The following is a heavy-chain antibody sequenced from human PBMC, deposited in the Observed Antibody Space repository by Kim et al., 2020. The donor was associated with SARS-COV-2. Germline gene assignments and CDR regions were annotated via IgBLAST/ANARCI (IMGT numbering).Heavy chain of an antibody. CDR3: AKGGVYTSSWYGFFDY. CDR2: ISWEGGKT. V-gene: IGHV3-43*01. J-gene: IGHJ5*01. D-gene: IGHD6-13*01. CDR1: GFTFDDYS. Sequence: GGSLRLSCAVSGFTFDDYSVHWVRQAPGKGLEWVSLISWEGGKTDYADSVKGRFTIPRDKSKNSLYLQMNSLRSEDTAVYYCAKGGVYTSSWYGFFDYWG.